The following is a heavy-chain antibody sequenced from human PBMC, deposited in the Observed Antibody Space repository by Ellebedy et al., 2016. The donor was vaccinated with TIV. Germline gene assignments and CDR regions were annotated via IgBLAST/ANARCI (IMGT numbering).Heavy chain of an antibody. CDR1: GYTFTDYG. CDR2: INSWNGQT. V-gene: IGHV1-18*04. J-gene: IGHJ4*02. CDR3: ARGGLGDYDPHNFDY. D-gene: IGHD4-17*01. Sequence: AASVKVSCKTSGYTFTDYGISWVRQAPGQGLEWMGGINSWNGQTKDARKFQVRFTITTDTSTSPVYMELRGLTPDDTAIYYCARGGLGDYDPHNFDYWGQGTLVTVSS.